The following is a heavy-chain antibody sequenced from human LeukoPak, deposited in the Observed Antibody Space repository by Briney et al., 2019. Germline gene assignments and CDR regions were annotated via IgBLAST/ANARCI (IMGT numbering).Heavy chain of an antibody. CDR2: MNPNSGNT. J-gene: IGHJ6*03. V-gene: IGHV1-8*03. CDR1: GYTFTSYD. D-gene: IGHD3-3*01. Sequence: ASVKVSCKASGYTFTSYDINWVRQATGQGLEWMGWMNPNSGNTGYAQKFQGRVTITRNTSISTAYMELSSLRSEDTAVYYCARVNFWSGYFFPPDYYYYYMDVWGKGTTVTVSS. CDR3: ARVNFWSGYFFPPDYYYYYMDV.